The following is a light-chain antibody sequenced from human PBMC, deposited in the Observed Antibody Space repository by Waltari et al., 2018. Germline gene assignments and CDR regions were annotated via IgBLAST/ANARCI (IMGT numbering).Light chain of an antibody. CDR1: QDISNY. CDR3: QKYKSAPQT. CDR2: AAS. Sequence: DIQMTPSPSSLSASVGDRVTISCRAGQDISNYLAWYQQRPGKVPKLLIYAASSLHSGVPSRFSGSGSGTDFTLTISSLQPEDVATYYCQKYKSAPQTFGQGTKVQIK. V-gene: IGKV1-27*01. J-gene: IGKJ1*01.